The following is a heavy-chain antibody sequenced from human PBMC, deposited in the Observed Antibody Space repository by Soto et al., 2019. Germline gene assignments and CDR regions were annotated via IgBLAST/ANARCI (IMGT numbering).Heavy chain of an antibody. V-gene: IGHV3-21*01. CDR2: ISSTTNYI. CDR1: GFTFSSNI. CDR3: ARESEDLTSNFDY. J-gene: IGHJ4*02. Sequence: KSGGSLRLSCAASGFTFSSNIMNWVRQSPGKGLEWVSSISSTTNYIYYADSMKGRFTVSRDNAKNSVYLDMNSLSAEDTAVYYCARESEDLTSNFDYWGQGTLVTVSS.